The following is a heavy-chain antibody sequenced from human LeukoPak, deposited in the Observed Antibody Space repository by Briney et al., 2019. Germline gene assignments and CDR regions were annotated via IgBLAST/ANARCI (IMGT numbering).Heavy chain of an antibody. CDR2: IYHSGST. J-gene: IGHJ4*02. Sequence: PSETLSLTCAVSGYSISSGYYWGWIRQPPGKGLEWIGSIYHSGSTYYNPSLKGRVTISVDTSKNQFSLKLSSVTAADTAVYYCARNGDIVLMVYGAWSYWGQGTLVTVSS. V-gene: IGHV4-38-2*01. CDR1: GYSISSGYY. D-gene: IGHD2-8*01. CDR3: ARNGDIVLMVYGAWSY.